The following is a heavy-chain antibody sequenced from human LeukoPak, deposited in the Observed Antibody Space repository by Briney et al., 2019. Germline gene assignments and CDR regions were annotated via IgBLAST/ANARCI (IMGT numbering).Heavy chain of an antibody. Sequence: ASVKVSCKASGYTFTSYDINWVRQATGQGLEWMGWMNPNSGNTGYAQKFQGRVTITRNTSISTAYMELSSLRSEGTAVYYCARGGSTTIFGVVIPHGSHYYMDVWGKGTTVTVSS. J-gene: IGHJ6*03. CDR2: MNPNSGNT. CDR1: GYTFTSYD. D-gene: IGHD3-3*01. CDR3: ARGGSTTIFGVVIPHGSHYYMDV. V-gene: IGHV1-8*03.